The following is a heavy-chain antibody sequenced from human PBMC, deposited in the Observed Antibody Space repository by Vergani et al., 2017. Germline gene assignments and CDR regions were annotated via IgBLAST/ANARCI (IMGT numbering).Heavy chain of an antibody. CDR1: GGSISSYY. V-gene: IGHV4-59*01. J-gene: IGHJ4*02. Sequence: QVQLQESGPGLVKPSETLSLTCTVSGGSISSYYWNWIRQPPGKGLEWIGYIYYSGSTNYNTSLKSQVTISVDTSKNQFSLKLSSVTAADTAVYYWARDVLGCGGVCYSPDWGQGTLVTVSS. CDR3: ARDVLGCGGVCYSPD. D-gene: IGHD2-21*02. CDR2: IYYSGST.